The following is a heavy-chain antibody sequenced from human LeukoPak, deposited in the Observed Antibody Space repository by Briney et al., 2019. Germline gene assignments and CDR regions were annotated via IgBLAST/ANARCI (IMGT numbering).Heavy chain of an antibody. Sequence: ASVKVSCKASGYTFTGYYMHWVRQAPGQGLEWMGWINPNSGCTNYAQKFQCRVAMTRDTSIRTAYMELRRLRYDDTAAYYCARDLHELAAAGPSGYYYGMDVWGQGTTVTVSS. V-gene: IGHV1-2*02. CDR1: GYTFTGYY. D-gene: IGHD6-13*01. J-gene: IGHJ6*02. CDR2: INPNSGCT. CDR3: ARDLHELAAAGPSGYYYGMDV.